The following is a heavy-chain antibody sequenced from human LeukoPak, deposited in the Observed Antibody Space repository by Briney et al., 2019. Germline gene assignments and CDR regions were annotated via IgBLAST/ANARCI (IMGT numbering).Heavy chain of an antibody. Sequence: SETLSLTCAVYGGSFSGYYWSWIRQPPGKGLEWIGEINHSGSTNYNPSLKSRVTISVDTSKNQSSLKLSSVTAADTAVYYCARVSGYYFDYWGQGTLVTVSS. J-gene: IGHJ4*02. CDR1: GGSFSGYY. CDR2: INHSGST. D-gene: IGHD3-22*01. V-gene: IGHV4-34*01. CDR3: ARVSGYYFDY.